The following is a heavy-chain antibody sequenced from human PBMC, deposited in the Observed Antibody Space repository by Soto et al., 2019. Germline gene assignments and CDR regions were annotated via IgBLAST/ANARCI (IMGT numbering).Heavy chain of an antibody. J-gene: IGHJ6*02. V-gene: IGHV1-69*13. CDR1: GGTFSSYA. CDR2: IIPIFGTA. D-gene: IGHD4-4*01. Sequence: GASVKVSCKASGGTFSSYAISWVRQAPGQGLEWTGGIIPIFGTANYAQKFQGRVTITADESTSTVYMELSSLRSEDTAVYYCARASSNSKKYYYYGMDVWGQGTTVTVSS. CDR3: ARASSNSKKYYYYGMDV.